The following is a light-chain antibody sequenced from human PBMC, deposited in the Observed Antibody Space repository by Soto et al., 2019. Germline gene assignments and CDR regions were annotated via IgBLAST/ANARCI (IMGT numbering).Light chain of an antibody. J-gene: IGKJ1*01. CDR3: QQYSIWRT. CDR2: DAS. V-gene: IGKV3-11*01. Sequence: EIVLTQSPATLSLSPGARAPLSCRASQSVSSYLAWYQQKPGQAPRLLIYDASNRATGIPARFSGSGSGTDFTLTISSLEPEDFAVYYCQQYSIWRTFGQGTKVDIK. CDR1: QSVSSY.